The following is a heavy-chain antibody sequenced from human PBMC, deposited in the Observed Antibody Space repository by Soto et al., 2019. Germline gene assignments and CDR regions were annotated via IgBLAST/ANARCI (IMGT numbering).Heavy chain of an antibody. J-gene: IGHJ4*02. V-gene: IGHV4-59*13. CDR2: TYHRGST. CDR1: GVSISSYF. Sequence: SETLSLTCSVSGVSISSYFWSWFRQPPGRGLEWIGYTYHRGSTNYSPSLKSRVAISLDTSENQFSLKVSSVTAADTAVYYCARIGGYHGPLDYWGQGTPVTVSS. CDR3: ARIGGYHGPLDY. D-gene: IGHD3-16*02.